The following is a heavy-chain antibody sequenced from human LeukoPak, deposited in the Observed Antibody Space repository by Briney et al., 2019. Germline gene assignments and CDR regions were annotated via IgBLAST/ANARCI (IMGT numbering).Heavy chain of an antibody. V-gene: IGHV3-11*06. Sequence: GGSLRLSCAASGFTFSDYYMSWIRQAPGKGLEWVSSISSSSTYIYYADSVKGRFTISRDNAKNSLYLQMNSLRAEDTAVYYCARNARAAGGTRVLYYFDFWGQGTLVTVSS. J-gene: IGHJ4*02. CDR2: ISSSSTYI. CDR3: ARNARAAGGTRVLYYFDF. CDR1: GFTFSDYY. D-gene: IGHD6-13*01.